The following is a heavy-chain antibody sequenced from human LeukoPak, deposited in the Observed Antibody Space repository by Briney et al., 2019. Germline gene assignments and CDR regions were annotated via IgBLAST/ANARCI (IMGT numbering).Heavy chain of an antibody. J-gene: IGHJ3*02. CDR3: AREGETTSLGSSGWSAFDI. Sequence: SETLSLTCNVSGFSITSSYYWSWIRQPPGKGLEWIGSIYHSGSTYYNPSLKSRVTMSVDTSKNQFSLNLSSVTAADTAVYYCAREGETTSLGSSGWSAFDIWGQGTMVTVSS. CDR2: IYHSGST. V-gene: IGHV4-38-2*02. CDR1: GFSITSSYY. D-gene: IGHD6-19*01.